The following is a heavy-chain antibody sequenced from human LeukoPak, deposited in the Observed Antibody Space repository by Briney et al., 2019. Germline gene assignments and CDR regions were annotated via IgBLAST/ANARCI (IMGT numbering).Heavy chain of an antibody. Sequence: GGSLRLSCAASGFTFSSYVMSWVRQAPGKGLEWVSGISGSGGSTYYADSAKGRFTISRDNSKNTLYLQMNSLRAEDTAIYYCTKRASVGAPHFDYWGQGTLVTVSS. J-gene: IGHJ4*02. V-gene: IGHV3-23*01. CDR3: TKRASVGAPHFDY. D-gene: IGHD2-15*01. CDR1: GFTFSSYV. CDR2: ISGSGGST.